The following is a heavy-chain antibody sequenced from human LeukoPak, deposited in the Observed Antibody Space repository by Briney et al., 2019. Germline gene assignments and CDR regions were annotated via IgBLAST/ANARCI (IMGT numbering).Heavy chain of an antibody. CDR3: AKDAIIVATIREIDS. CDR2: ISHDGNDN. CDR1: GFTFSKYG. V-gene: IGHV3-30*18. D-gene: IGHD5-12*01. J-gene: IGHJ4*02. Sequence: GGALRLSCAASGFTFSKYGMYWVRQAPGKGLEWVTFISHDGNDNYYGDSVKGRFTISRDNSKNTLYLQMNSLRPEDTAVYYCAKDAIIVATIREIDSWGQGTLVTVPT.